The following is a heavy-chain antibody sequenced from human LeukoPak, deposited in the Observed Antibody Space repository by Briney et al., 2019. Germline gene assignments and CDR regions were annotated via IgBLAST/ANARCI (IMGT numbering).Heavy chain of an antibody. CDR2: IYSGGTT. CDR3: ARDIGSGNYFDY. Sequence: GGSLRLSCAASGFTVSSNYMSWVRQAPGKGLEWVSVIYSGGTTYYADSVKGRFTISRDNSKNSLYLQMNSLRVDDTAVYYCARDIGSGNYFDYWGQGTLVTVSS. D-gene: IGHD1-26*01. CDR1: GFTVSSNY. V-gene: IGHV3-53*01. J-gene: IGHJ4*02.